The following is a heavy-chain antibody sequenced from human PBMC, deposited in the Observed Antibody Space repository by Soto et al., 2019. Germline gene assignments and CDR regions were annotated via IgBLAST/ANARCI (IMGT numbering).Heavy chain of an antibody. Sequence: ASVTVSCKASGGTFSSYAISWVRQAPGQGLEWMGGIIPIFGTANYAQKFQGRVTITADESTSTAYMELSSLRSEDTAVYYCARARHQDGYKGFDYWGQGTLVTVSS. CDR2: IIPIFGTA. CDR3: ARARHQDGYKGFDY. D-gene: IGHD5-12*01. V-gene: IGHV1-69*01. CDR1: GGTFSSYA. J-gene: IGHJ4*02.